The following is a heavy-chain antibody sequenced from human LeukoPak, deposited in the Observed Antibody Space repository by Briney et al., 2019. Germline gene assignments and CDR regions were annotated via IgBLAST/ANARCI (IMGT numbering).Heavy chain of an antibody. V-gene: IGHV3-11*01. CDR2: ISSSGSTI. CDR1: GFTFSDYY. D-gene: IGHD1-26*01. CDR3: AREVGATVGCYYYGMDV. Sequence: GGSLRLSCAASGFTFSDYYMSWIRQAPGKGLEWVSYISSSGSTIYYADSVKGRFTISRDDAKNSLYLQMNSLRAEDTAVYYCAREVGATVGCYYYGMDVWGQGTTVTVSS. J-gene: IGHJ6*02.